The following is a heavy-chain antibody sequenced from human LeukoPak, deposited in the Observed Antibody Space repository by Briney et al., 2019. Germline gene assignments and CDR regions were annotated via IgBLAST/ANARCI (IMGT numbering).Heavy chain of an antibody. J-gene: IGHJ4*02. V-gene: IGHV4-4*07. D-gene: IGHD3-22*01. CDR2: IYSSGST. CDR1: GGSISSYY. Sequence: SETLSLTCTVSGGSISSYYWTWTRQPGGKGLEWIGRIYSSGSTNHNPSLKSRVSMSVDTSRNQFSLKLSSVTAADTAVYYCAREHGYDRSGYDYWGQRGLLAVSS. CDR3: AREHGYDRSGYDY.